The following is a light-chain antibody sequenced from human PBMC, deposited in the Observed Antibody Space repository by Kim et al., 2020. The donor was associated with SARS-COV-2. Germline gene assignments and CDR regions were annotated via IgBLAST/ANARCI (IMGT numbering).Light chain of an antibody. CDR2: AAS. J-gene: IGKJ1*01. Sequence: DIQMTQSPSSVSASVGDRVSISCRASQDISGWLAWYQQTPGKAPKLLIYAASNLQSGVPSRFSGSGSGTDFTLTISSLQPDDFATYYCQQANSFPWTFGQGTKVDIK. V-gene: IGKV1-12*01. CDR1: QDISGW. CDR3: QQANSFPWT.